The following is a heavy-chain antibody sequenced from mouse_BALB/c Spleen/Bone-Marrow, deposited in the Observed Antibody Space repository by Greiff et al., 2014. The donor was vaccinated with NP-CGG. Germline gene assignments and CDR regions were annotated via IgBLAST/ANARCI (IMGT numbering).Heavy chain of an antibody. J-gene: IGHJ3*01. CDR3: TRYDLTTRAFAY. D-gene: IGHD3-3*01. CDR2: IDLSDSDS. CDR1: GFNFTSSW. V-gene: IGHV1S127*01. Sequence: VQLQQSGAELVKPGASVKLSCTASGFNFTSSWMHWVKQRPGQGLEWIGMIDLSDSDSRLNQKFKDKATMTVDKSSSTAYMQLSSPTAEDSAVYYCTRYDLTTRAFAYWGQGTLVTVAA.